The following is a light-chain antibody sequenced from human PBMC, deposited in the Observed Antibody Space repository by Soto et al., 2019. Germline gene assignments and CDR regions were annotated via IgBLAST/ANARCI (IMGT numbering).Light chain of an antibody. Sequence: EIVLTQSPGTLSLSPGERATLSCGARQSVSSSYLAWYQQRPGQAPRLLIYGASSRAPGIPDRFSGSGSGTDFTLTISRLEPEDFAVYYCRQYGSSPPITFGQGTRLEI. CDR1: QSVSSSY. V-gene: IGKV3-20*01. CDR2: GAS. J-gene: IGKJ5*01. CDR3: RQYGSSPPIT.